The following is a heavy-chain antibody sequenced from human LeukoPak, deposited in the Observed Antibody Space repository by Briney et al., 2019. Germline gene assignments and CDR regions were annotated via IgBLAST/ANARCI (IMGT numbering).Heavy chain of an antibody. CDR3: ATVYYDFWSGPLAFDY. CDR1: GGSFSGYY. Sequence: PSETLSLTCAVYGGSFSGYYWSWIRQPPGKGLEWIGEINHSGNTNYNPSLKSRVTISVDTSKNQFSLKLSSVTAADTAVYYCATVYYDFWSGPLAFDYWGQGTLVTVSS. J-gene: IGHJ4*02. V-gene: IGHV4-34*01. D-gene: IGHD3-3*01. CDR2: INHSGNT.